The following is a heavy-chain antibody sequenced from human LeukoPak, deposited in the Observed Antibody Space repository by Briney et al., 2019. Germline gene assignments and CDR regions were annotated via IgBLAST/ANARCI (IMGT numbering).Heavy chain of an antibody. CDR2: IDPSDSYT. J-gene: IGHJ4*02. Sequence: GESLKISCKGSGYRFTSYWISWVRQMPGKGLEWMGRIDPSDSYTNYSPSFQGHVTISADKSISTAYLQWSSLKASDTAMYYCAAAPYCSSTSCYLFDYWGQGTLVTVSS. CDR3: AAAPYCSSTSCYLFDY. V-gene: IGHV5-10-1*01. D-gene: IGHD2-2*01. CDR1: GYRFTSYW.